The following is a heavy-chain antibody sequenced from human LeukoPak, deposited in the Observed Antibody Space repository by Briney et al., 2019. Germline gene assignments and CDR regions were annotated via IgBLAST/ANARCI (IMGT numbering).Heavy chain of an antibody. J-gene: IGHJ4*02. CDR3: ARGPEKSLRYYFHY. V-gene: IGHV3-7*01. Sequence: GGSLRLSCAASGFTFSSYWMSWVRQAPGKGLEWVANIKQDGSEKYYVDSVKGRFTISRDNSKNTLYLQMISLRAEDTAVYYCARGPEKSLRYYFHYWGQGTLVTVSS. CDR1: GFTFSSYW. CDR2: IKQDGSEK.